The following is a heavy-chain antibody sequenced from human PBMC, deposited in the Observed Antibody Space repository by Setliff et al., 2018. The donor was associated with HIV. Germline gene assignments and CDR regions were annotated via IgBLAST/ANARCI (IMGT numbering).Heavy chain of an antibody. CDR2: VYYSGSA. CDR3: ARRHNDYSLYYFDS. CDR1: GGSIRSSSYY. V-gene: IGHV4-39*01. Sequence: SETLSLTCTVSGGSIRSSSYYWGWIRQPPGKGLEWIGSVYYSGSAYYNPSLESRVTISADMSKNQFSLKLSSVTAADTAVYYCARRHNDYSLYYFDSWGQGTLVTVSS. J-gene: IGHJ4*02. D-gene: IGHD5-12*01.